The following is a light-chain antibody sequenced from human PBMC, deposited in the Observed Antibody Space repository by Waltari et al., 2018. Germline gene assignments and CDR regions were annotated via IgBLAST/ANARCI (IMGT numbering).Light chain of an antibody. CDR3: QQYDNLPT. V-gene: IGKV1-33*01. CDR1: QDISNY. J-gene: IGKJ5*01. Sequence: DIQMTQSPSSLSASVGDRVTITCQASQDISNYLNWYQHKPGKAPKLLIYDASNLETGGPSRFSGSGSGTDFTFTISSLQPEDIATYYCQQYDNLPTFGQGTRLEIK. CDR2: DAS.